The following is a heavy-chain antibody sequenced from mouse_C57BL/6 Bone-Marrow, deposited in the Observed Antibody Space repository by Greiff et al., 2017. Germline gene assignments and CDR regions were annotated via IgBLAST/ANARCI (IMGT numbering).Heavy chain of an antibody. CDR1: GFTFSDYG. V-gene: IGHV5-17*01. D-gene: IGHD2-4*01. CDR2: ISSGSSTI. CDR3: ARLRRVYYAMDY. J-gene: IGHJ4*01. Sequence: EVKLVESGGGLVKPGGSLKLSCAASGFTFSDYGMHWVRQAPEKGLEWVAYISSGSSTIYYADTVKGRFTISRDNAKNTLFLQMTSLRSEDTAMYYCARLRRVYYAMDYWGQGTSVTVSS.